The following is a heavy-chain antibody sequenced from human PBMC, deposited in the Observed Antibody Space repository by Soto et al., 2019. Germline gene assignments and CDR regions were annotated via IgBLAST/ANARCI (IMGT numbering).Heavy chain of an antibody. CDR3: ASGRSDCSGGSCYQYYGMDV. D-gene: IGHD2-15*01. Sequence: QVQLVESGGGVVQPGRSLRLSCAASGFTFSSYGMHWVRQAPGKGLEWVAVIWYDGSNKYYADSVKGRFTISRDNSKNTLYLQMNSLRAEDTAVYYCASGRSDCSGGSCYQYYGMDVWGQGTTVTVSS. J-gene: IGHJ6*02. V-gene: IGHV3-33*01. CDR1: GFTFSSYG. CDR2: IWYDGSNK.